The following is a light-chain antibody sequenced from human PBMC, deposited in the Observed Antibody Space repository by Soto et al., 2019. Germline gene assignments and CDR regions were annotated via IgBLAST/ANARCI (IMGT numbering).Light chain of an antibody. CDR2: DAS. CDR1: QSVSSN. V-gene: IGKV3-20*01. J-gene: IGKJ5*01. CDR3: QQYSSSPRT. Sequence: EIVMTQSPATLSVSPGERVTLSCRASQSVSSNLAWYQQKPGQAPRLLIYDASNRATGVPDRFSGSGSGTDFSLTISRLEPEDFAVYHCQQYSSSPRTFGQGTRLEIK.